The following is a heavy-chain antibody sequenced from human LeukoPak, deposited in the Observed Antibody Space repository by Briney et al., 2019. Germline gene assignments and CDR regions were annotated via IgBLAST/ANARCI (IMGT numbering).Heavy chain of an antibody. CDR2: IIPIFGTA. Sequence: ASVKVSCKASRGTFSNYAISWVRQAPGRGLEWMGGIIPIFGTANYAQIFQGRVTITADKSTSTAYMELSSLRSEDTAVYYCARVIVVMVAATPTPDAFDIWGQGTMVTVSS. D-gene: IGHD2-15*01. J-gene: IGHJ3*02. CDR1: RGTFSNYA. V-gene: IGHV1-69*06. CDR3: ARVIVVMVAATPTPDAFDI.